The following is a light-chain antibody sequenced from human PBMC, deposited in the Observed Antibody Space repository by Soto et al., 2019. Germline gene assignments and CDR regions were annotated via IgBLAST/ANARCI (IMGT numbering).Light chain of an antibody. Sequence: EIVLTQSPGTLSLSPGERATLSCRAVQSINNNYLAWYQQKRGQAPRLLIYGVSSRATGIPDRFSGSGSGTDFTLTISRLEPDDFAVYYCQQYGGSPRTFGQGTKVEIK. J-gene: IGKJ1*01. V-gene: IGKV3-20*01. CDR1: QSINNNY. CDR2: GVS. CDR3: QQYGGSPRT.